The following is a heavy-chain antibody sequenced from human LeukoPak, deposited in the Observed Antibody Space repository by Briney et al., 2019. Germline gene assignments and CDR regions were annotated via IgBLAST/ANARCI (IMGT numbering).Heavy chain of an antibody. CDR3: ARGNAGNDAFDI. CDR1: AFTFSSYS. D-gene: IGHD4-23*01. J-gene: IGHJ3*02. Sequence: GRSLRLSCAASAFTFSSYSMNWVRQAPGKWLEWVSSISSTSFYIYYAHSVKGRFTISRDNAKNSLYLQMNSLRAEDTAMYYCARGNAGNDAFDIWGQGTMVTVSS. V-gene: IGHV3-21*01. CDR2: ISSTSFYI.